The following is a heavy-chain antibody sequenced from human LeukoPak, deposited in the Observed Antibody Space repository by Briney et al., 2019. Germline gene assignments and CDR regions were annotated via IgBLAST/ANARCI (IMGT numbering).Heavy chain of an antibody. CDR2: ISYDGSNK. V-gene: IGHV3-30*18. CDR3: AKGLRV. CDR1: GFTFSSYG. D-gene: IGHD3-10*01. Sequence: GGSLRLSCAASGFTFSSYGMHWVRQAPGKGLEWVAVISYDGSNKYYADSVKGRFTISRDNSKNTLYLQMNSLRAEDTAVFYCAKGLRVWGQGTLVTVSS. J-gene: IGHJ4*02.